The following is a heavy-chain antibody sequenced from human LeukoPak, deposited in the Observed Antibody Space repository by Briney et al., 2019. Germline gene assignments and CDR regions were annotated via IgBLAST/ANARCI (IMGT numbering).Heavy chain of an antibody. V-gene: IGHV3-23*01. J-gene: IGHJ4*02. CDR3: AKDAGVVVTAIDY. CDR1: GFTFTSYA. D-gene: IGHD2-21*02. CDR2: ISGNGGNT. Sequence: GSLRLSCAASGFTFTSYAMSWVRQAPGKGLEWVSTISGNGGNTYYADSVKGRFTISRDNSKNTLYLQMNSLRAEDTAVYYCAKDAGVVVTAIDYWGQGTLVTVSS.